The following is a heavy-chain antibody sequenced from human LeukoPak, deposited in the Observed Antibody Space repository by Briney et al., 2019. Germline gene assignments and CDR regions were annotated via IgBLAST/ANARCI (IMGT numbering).Heavy chain of an antibody. CDR1: GGTFSNYA. CDR2: IIPIFGTA. V-gene: IGHV1-69*05. CDR3: ASPSTMVRGYDAFDI. Sequence: ASVKVSCKASGGTFSNYAISWVRQAPGQGLEWMGRIIPIFGTANYAQKFQGRVTITTDESTSTAYMELSSLRSEDTAVYYCASPSTMVRGYDAFDIWGQGTMVTVSS. J-gene: IGHJ3*02. D-gene: IGHD3-10*01.